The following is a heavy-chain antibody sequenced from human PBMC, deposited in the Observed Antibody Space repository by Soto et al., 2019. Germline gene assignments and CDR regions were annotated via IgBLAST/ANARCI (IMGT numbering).Heavy chain of an antibody. V-gene: IGHV3-48*02. J-gene: IGHJ6*02. CDR3: ARTLAAAAYYYYYGMDV. D-gene: IGHD6-13*01. Sequence: GGSLRLSCAASGFTFSSYTMNWVRQAPGKGLEWVSYITSSSSTIYYADSVKGRFTISRDNAKNSLYLQMNSLRDEDTAVYYCARTLAAAAYYYYYGMDVWGQGTTVTVSS. CDR2: ITSSSSTI. CDR1: GFTFSSYT.